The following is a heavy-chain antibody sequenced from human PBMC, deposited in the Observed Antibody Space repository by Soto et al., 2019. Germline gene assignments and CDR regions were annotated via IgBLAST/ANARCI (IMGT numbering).Heavy chain of an antibody. J-gene: IGHJ4*02. CDR2: IKGEADGGTT. V-gene: IGHV3-15*01. D-gene: IGHD3-22*01. Sequence: GGSLRLSCAASGFTFSNAWMILVRPATGKGLEWVGRIKGEADGGTTDYAAPVKGRITISRDHSKDTLYLQMNSLKTEDTAVYYCTTGLSNGYYNFDYWGQGTPVTVPQ. CDR3: TTGLSNGYYNFDY. CDR1: GFTFSNAW.